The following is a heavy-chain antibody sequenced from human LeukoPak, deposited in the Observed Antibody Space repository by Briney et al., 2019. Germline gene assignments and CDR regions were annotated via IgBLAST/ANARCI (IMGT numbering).Heavy chain of an antibody. D-gene: IGHD2-15*01. V-gene: IGHV4-34*01. CDR3: ARWGPTRGSHLIVVVVAAFDY. J-gene: IGHJ4*02. CDR1: GGSFSGYY. CDR2: INHSGST. Sequence: SETLSLTCAVYGGSFSGYYWSWIRQPPGKGLEWIGEINHSGSTNYNPSLKSRVTISVDTSKNQFPLKLSSVTAADTAVYYCARWGPTRGSHLIVVVVAAFDYWGQGTLVTVSS.